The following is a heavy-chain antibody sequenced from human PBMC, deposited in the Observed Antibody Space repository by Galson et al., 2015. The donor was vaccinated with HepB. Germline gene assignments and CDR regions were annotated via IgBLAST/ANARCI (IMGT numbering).Heavy chain of an antibody. D-gene: IGHD3-10*01. CDR3: ARDRGWQGIFDY. Sequence: SVKVSCKAPGYTFSNYGISWVRQAPGQGLEWMGWISVYSGNTNYAPKLQGRVTVTTDTSTNTAYMELRSLRSGDTAVYYCARDRGWQGIFDYWGQGTLVTVSS. CDR2: ISVYSGNT. CDR1: GYTFSNYG. J-gene: IGHJ4*02. V-gene: IGHV1-18*01.